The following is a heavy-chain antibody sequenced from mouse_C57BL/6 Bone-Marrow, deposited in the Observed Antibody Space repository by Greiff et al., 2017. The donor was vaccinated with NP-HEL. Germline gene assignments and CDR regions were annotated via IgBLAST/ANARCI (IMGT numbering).Heavy chain of an antibody. CDR3: ASFLHYFDY. CDR1: GFTFSSYA. V-gene: IGHV5-4*01. CDR2: ISDGGSYT. J-gene: IGHJ2*01. Sequence: EVHLVESGGGLVKPGGSLKLSCAASGFTFSSYAMSWVRQTPEKRLEWVATISDGGSYTYYPDNVKGRFTISRDNAKNNLYLQMSHLKSEDTAMYYCASFLHYFDYWGQGTTLTVSS.